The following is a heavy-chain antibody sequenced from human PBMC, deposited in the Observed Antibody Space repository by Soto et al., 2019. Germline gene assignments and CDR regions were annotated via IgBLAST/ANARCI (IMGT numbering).Heavy chain of an antibody. CDR1: GYTFTGYY. CDR2: INPNSGGT. D-gene: IGHD2-2*01. V-gene: IGHV1-2*02. J-gene: IGHJ3*02. Sequence: ASVKVSCKASGYTFTGYYMHWVRQAPGQGLEWMGWINPNSGGTNYAQKFQGRVTMTRDTSISTAYVELSGLRSDDTAVYYCARERCSSTSCRLNDAFDIWGQGTMVTVSS. CDR3: ARERCSSTSCRLNDAFDI.